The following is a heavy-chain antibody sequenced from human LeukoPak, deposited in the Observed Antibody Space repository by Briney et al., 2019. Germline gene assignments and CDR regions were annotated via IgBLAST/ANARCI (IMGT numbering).Heavy chain of an antibody. CDR2: IYYSGST. D-gene: IGHD6-13*01. V-gene: IGHV4-39*01. CDR1: GGSISSSSYY. CDR3: ASSRQQQLVDY. Sequence: PSETLSLTCTVSGGSISSSSYYWGWIRQPPGKGLAWIGSIYYSGSTYYNPSLKSRVTISVDTSKNQFSLKLSSVTAADTAVYYCASSRQQQLVDYWGQGTLVTVSS. J-gene: IGHJ4*02.